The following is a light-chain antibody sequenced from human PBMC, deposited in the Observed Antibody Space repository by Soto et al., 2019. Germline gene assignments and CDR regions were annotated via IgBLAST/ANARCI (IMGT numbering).Light chain of an antibody. CDR2: EVS. CDR3: SSYTSSSTPYV. J-gene: IGLJ1*01. CDR1: SSDVGGYNY. V-gene: IGLV2-14*01. Sequence: QSVLTQPASVSGSPGQSITISCTGTSSDVGGYNYVSWYQQHPGKAPKLMIYEVSNRPSGVSNRFSGSKSGNTASLTISGLQAEDDGDYYCSSYTSSSTPYVFGTGTKLTVL.